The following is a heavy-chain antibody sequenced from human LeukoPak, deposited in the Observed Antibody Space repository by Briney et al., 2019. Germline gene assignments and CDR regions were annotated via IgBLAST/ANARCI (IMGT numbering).Heavy chain of an antibody. J-gene: IGHJ4*02. V-gene: IGHV4-34*01. D-gene: IGHD5-18*01. CDR1: GGSFSGYY. Sequence: SETLSLTCAVYGGSFSGYYWSWIRQPPGKGLEWIGEINHSGSTNYNPSLKSRVTISVDTSKNQFSLKLSSVTAADTAVYYCARGYSYGFFDYWGQGTLVTVSS. CDR3: ARGYSYGFFDY. CDR2: INHSGST.